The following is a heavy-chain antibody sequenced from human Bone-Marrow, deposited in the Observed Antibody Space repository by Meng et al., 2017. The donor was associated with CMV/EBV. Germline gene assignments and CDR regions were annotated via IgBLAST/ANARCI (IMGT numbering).Heavy chain of an antibody. Sequence: LSLTCAVYGGSFSGYYWSWIRQAPGKGLEWVSYISSSGSTIYYADSVKGRFTISRDNAKNSLYLQMNSLRAEDTAVYYCARVLYSGSYSDYWGQGTLVTVSS. CDR1: GGSFSGYY. CDR3: ARVLYSGSYSDY. V-gene: IGHV3-11*01. J-gene: IGHJ4*02. D-gene: IGHD1-26*01. CDR2: ISSSGSTI.